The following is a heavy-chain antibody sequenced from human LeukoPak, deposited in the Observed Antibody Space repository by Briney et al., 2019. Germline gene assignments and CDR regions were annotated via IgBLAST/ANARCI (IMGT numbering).Heavy chain of an antibody. Sequence: AAVKVSCKASGYTFTSCDINLVRQATGQGLEWMGWMNPNSGKTRYVQSFQGRITMTRDISIGTAYMELSNLTSEDTAIYYCTRGSSGRRDNWGQGTLVTVSA. CDR1: GYTFTSCD. CDR3: TRGSSGRRDN. D-gene: IGHD6-19*01. CDR2: MNPNSGKT. J-gene: IGHJ4*02. V-gene: IGHV1-8*01.